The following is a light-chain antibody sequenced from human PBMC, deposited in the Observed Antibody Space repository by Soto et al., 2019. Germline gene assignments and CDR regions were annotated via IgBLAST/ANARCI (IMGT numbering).Light chain of an antibody. V-gene: IGKV3-15*01. J-gene: IGKJ1*01. CDR3: QQYSNWPPWT. CDR2: RAS. CDR1: QSLGGN. Sequence: EIVMTQSPATLAVSPGATVTLSCRASQSLGGNLAWYQQKPGQAPRLFIFRASSRATGVPARFSASGSGTEFTLTISELQSEDFAVYYCQQYSNWPPWTFGPGTKVEIK.